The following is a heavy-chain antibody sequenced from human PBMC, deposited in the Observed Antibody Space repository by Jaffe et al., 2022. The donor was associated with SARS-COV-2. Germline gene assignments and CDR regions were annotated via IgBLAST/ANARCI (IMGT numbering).Heavy chain of an antibody. V-gene: IGHV4-59*01. D-gene: IGHD6-19*01. CDR3: ARDLGPSGWYWDY. CDR2: IYYSGST. J-gene: IGHJ4*02. Sequence: QVQLQESGPGLVKPSETLSLTCTVSGGSISSYYWSWIRQPPGKGLEWIGYIYYSGSTNYNPSLKSRVTISVDTSKNQFSLKLSSVTAADTAVYYCARDLGPSGWYWDYWGQGTLVTVSS. CDR1: GGSISSYY.